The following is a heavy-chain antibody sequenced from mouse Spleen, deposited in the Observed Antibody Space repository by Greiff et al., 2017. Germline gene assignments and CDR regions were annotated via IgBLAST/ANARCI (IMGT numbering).Heavy chain of an antibody. Sequence: QVQLQQSGPELVKPGASVKISCKASGYGFSSSWMNWVKQRPGKGLEWIGRIYPGDGDTNYNGKFKGKATLTADKSSSTAYMQLSSLTSEDSAVYFCARSTMITTGFLTYWGQGTLVTVSA. J-gene: IGHJ3*01. D-gene: IGHD2-4*01. V-gene: IGHV1-82*01. CDR2: IYPGDGDT. CDR3: ARSTMITTGFLTY. CDR1: GYGFSSSW.